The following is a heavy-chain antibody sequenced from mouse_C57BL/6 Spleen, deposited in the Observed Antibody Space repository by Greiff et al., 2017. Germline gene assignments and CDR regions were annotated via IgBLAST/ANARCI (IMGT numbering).Heavy chain of an antibody. CDR2: IRLKSDNYAT. CDR1: GFTFSNYW. J-gene: IGHJ1*03. Sequence: EVKLVESGGGLVQPGGSMKLSCVASGFTFSNYWMNWVRQSPEKGLEWVAQIRLKSDNYATHYAASVKGRFTISSDDSHSCVYLQMHNLRAEDTGIYYCTAYYYGSSYDWYFDVWGTGTTVTVSS. D-gene: IGHD1-1*01. V-gene: IGHV6-3*01. CDR3: TAYYYGSSYDWYFDV.